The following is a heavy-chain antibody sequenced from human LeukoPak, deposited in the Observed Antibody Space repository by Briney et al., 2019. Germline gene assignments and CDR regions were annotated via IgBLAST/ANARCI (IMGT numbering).Heavy chain of an antibody. D-gene: IGHD7-27*01. V-gene: IGHV3-23*01. Sequence: GGSLRLSCAASGFTFSSYEMNWARQAPGKGLEWVASINGCAATTYYADSVKGRFTISRDNSKNTLYLQMNSLGADDTAVYYCAKAPATGEGYYFYYMDVWGKGTTVTVSS. CDR3: AKAPATGEGYYFYYMDV. CDR1: GFTFSSYE. J-gene: IGHJ6*03. CDR2: INGCAATT.